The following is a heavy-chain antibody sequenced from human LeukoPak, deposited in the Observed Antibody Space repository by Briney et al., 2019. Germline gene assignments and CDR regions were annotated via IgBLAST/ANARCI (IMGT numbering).Heavy chain of an antibody. CDR2: ISSSSSYI. CDR1: GFTFSSYS. D-gene: IGHD5-24*01. Sequence: GGSLRLSCAASGFTFSSYSMNWVRQAPGKGLEWVSSISSSSSYIYYADSVKGRFTISRDNAKNSLYLQMNSLRAEDTAVYYCASGQEMDDAFDIWGQGTMVTVSS. V-gene: IGHV3-21*04. J-gene: IGHJ3*02. CDR3: ASGQEMDDAFDI.